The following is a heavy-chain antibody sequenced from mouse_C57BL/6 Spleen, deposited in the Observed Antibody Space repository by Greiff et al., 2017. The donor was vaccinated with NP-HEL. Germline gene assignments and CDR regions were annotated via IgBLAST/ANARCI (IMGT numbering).Heavy chain of an antibody. CDR2: IDPSDSYT. Sequence: VKLQQPGAELVMPGASVKLSCKASGYTFTSYWMHWVKQRPGQGLEWIGEIDPSDSYTNYNQKFKGKSTLTVDKSSSTAYMQLSSLTSEDSAVYYCAYGSSLYYFDCWGQGTTLTVSS. CDR1: GYTFTSYW. CDR3: AYGSSLYYFDC. V-gene: IGHV1-69*01. D-gene: IGHD1-1*01. J-gene: IGHJ2*01.